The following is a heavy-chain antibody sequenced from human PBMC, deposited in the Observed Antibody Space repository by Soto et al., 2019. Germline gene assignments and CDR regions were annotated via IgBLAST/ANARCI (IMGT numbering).Heavy chain of an antibody. CDR3: TRNGYSSGSDY. V-gene: IGHV3-73*01. Sequence: PGGSLRLSCAASGFTFSCSAMHWVRQSSGKGLEWVGRIRSKANSYATAYAASVKGRFTISRDDSKNTAYLQMNSLKTEDTAVYYCTRNGYSSGSDYWGQGTLVTVSS. CDR2: IRSKANSYAT. D-gene: IGHD6-19*01. J-gene: IGHJ4*02. CDR1: GFTFSCSA.